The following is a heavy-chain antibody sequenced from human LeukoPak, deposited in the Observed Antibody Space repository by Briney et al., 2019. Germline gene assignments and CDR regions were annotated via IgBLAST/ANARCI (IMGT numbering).Heavy chain of an antibody. D-gene: IGHD3-22*01. CDR3: ARGPYSYDSSGAFDI. V-gene: IGHV4-34*01. J-gene: IGHJ3*02. CDR2: INDGGSA. CDR1: GESLSGYY. Sequence: SETLSLTCAVYGESLSGYYWSWIRQTPGKGLEWIGEINDGGSANYNPSLKSRVTISVDTSKNQFSLKLSSVTAADTAVYFCARGPYSYDSSGAFDIWGQGTMVTVSS.